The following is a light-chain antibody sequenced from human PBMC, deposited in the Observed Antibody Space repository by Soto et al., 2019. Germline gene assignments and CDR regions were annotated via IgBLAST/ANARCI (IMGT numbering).Light chain of an antibody. CDR1: QGIRND. CDR3: LQEYRYPLT. Sequence: AIQLTQSPASLSASVGDRVTITCRASQGIRNDLGWFQQKPGKAPKLLIYAASSLQTVVPSRFSGSGSGTYFTLTISILQVEDFATYYCLQEYRYPLTFGGGTKVE. V-gene: IGKV1-6*01. CDR2: AAS. J-gene: IGKJ4*01.